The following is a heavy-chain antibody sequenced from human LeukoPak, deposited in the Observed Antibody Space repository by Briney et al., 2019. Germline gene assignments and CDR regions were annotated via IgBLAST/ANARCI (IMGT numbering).Heavy chain of an antibody. Sequence: SETLSLTCTVSGGSIKSHFWSWVRQPPGKRLEWIGYIFHSGSTNYNPSLKSRVTISVDASKNQFSLMLTSVTAADAAVYYCVWTNPWDLTYYFDYWGQGTLVTVSS. J-gene: IGHJ4*02. V-gene: IGHV4-59*11. CDR2: IFHSGST. CDR1: GGSIKSHF. D-gene: IGHD1-14*01. CDR3: VWTNPWDLTYYFDY.